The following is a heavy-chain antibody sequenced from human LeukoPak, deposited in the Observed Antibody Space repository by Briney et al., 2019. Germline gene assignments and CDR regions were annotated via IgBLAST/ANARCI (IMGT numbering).Heavy chain of an antibody. CDR1: GFTFSSYA. D-gene: IGHD6-19*01. J-gene: IGHJ5*02. CDR3: AAVAEGFDP. V-gene: IGHV3-30*03. Sequence: GGSLRLSCAASGFTFSSYAMHWVRQAPGKGLEWVAVISSDGENKYYADFAKGRFSISRDNSKNILYVQMNSLRVEDTAVYYCAAVAEGFDPWGQGTLVTVSS. CDR2: ISSDGENK.